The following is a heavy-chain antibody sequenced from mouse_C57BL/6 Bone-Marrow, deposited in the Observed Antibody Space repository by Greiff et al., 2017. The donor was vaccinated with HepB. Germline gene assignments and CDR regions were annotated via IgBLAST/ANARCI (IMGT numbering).Heavy chain of an antibody. J-gene: IGHJ3*01. D-gene: IGHD4-1*02. CDR2: IRNKANGYTT. CDR1: GFTFTDYY. Sequence: EVKLMESGGGLVQPGGSLSLSCAASGFTFTDYYMSWVRQPPGKALEWLGFIRNKANGYTTEYSASVKGRFTIPRDNSQSILYLQMNALRAEDSATYYCARSPNWAWFAYWGQGTLVTVSA. V-gene: IGHV7-3*01. CDR3: ARSPNWAWFAY.